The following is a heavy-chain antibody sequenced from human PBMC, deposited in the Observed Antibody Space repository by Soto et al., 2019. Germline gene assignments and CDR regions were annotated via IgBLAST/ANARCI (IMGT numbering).Heavy chain of an antibody. CDR3: AREITMISGPQAYYFDY. Sequence: ASVKVSCKASGGTFSSYAISWVRQAPGQGLEWMGGIIPIFGTANYAQKFQGRVTITADESTSTAYMELSSLRSEDTAVYYCAREITMISGPQAYYFDYWGQGTLVTVSS. CDR2: IIPIFGTA. V-gene: IGHV1-69*13. CDR1: GGTFSSYA. D-gene: IGHD3-22*01. J-gene: IGHJ4*02.